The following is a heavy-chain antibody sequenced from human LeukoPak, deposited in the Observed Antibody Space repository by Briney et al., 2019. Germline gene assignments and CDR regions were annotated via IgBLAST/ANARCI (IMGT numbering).Heavy chain of an antibody. CDR1: GYSFTNYW. CDR2: IYPGDSDT. Sequence: GESLKISCKGSGYSFTNYWIAWVRQMPGKGLECMGIIYPGDSDTRYSPSFQGQVTISADKSISTAYLQWSSLKASDTAMYYCARNGESIGAAIDYWGQGALVTVSS. J-gene: IGHJ4*02. V-gene: IGHV5-51*01. D-gene: IGHD6-13*01. CDR3: ARNGESIGAAIDY.